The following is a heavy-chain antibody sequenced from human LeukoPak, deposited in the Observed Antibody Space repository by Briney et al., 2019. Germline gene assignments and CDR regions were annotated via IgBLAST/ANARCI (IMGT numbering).Heavy chain of an antibody. CDR1: GFTFSSYA. J-gene: IGHJ4*02. D-gene: IGHD3-22*01. CDR2: MSYDGSNK. CDR3: ARDWYYYDSSGYYFPFDY. V-gene: IGHV3-30-3*01. Sequence: PGGSLRLSCAASGFTFSSYAMHWVRQAPGKGLEWVAVMSYDGSNKYYADSVKGRFTISRDNSKNTLYLQMNSLRAEDTAVYYCARDWYYYDSSGYYFPFDYWGQGTLVTVSS.